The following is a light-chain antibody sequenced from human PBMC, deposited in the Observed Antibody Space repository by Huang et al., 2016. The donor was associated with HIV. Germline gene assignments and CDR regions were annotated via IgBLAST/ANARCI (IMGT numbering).Light chain of an antibody. CDR3: QQYDNWPPLT. V-gene: IGKV3-15*01. CDR1: QSVSTN. CDR2: SAS. J-gene: IGKJ4*01. Sequence: EVVLTQSPGTLSVSPGERANLSCRASQSVSTNLAWYQCKPGQAPRLLIFSASTRATDIPARLSGSGSGTDFTLTISSLESEDFAVYYCQQYDNWPPLTFGGGTRVDIK.